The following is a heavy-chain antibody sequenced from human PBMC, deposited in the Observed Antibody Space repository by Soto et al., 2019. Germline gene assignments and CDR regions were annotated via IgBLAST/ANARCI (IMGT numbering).Heavy chain of an antibody. CDR2: ISYDGSNK. CDR3: ARDLPVADYYGMDV. V-gene: IGHV3-30-3*01. Sequence: LRLSCEASGFTFSNAWMNWVRQAPGKGLEWVAVISYDGSNKYYADSVKGRFTISRDNSKNTLYLQMNSLRAEDTAVYYCARDLPVADYYGMDVWGQGTTVTV. J-gene: IGHJ6*02. CDR1: GFTFSNAW. D-gene: IGHD2-15*01.